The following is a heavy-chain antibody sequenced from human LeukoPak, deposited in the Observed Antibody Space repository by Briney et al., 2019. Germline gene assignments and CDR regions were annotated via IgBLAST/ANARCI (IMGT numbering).Heavy chain of an antibody. J-gene: IGHJ6*03. D-gene: IGHD1-1*01. CDR2: INPNSGGT. CDR1: GYTFTGYY. Sequence: ASVKVSCKAPGYTFTGYYMHCVRQAPGQGLEWMGWINPNSGGTNYAQKFQGRVTMTRDTSISTAYMELSRLRSDDTAVYYCARLTGSYYYYYMDVWGKGTTVTVSS. V-gene: IGHV1-2*02. CDR3: ARLTGSYYYYYMDV.